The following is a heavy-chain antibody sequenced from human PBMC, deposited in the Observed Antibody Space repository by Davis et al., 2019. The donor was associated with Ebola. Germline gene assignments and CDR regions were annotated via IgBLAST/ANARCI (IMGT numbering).Heavy chain of an antibody. V-gene: IGHV1-18*04. J-gene: IGHJ4*02. CDR2: ISTYNGNT. CDR3: ARALGYTGYRPEY. CDR1: GYTFTSYG. D-gene: IGHD5-12*01. Sequence: AASVKVSCKASGYTFTSYGISWVRQAPRQGLEWMGWISTYNGNTNFAQKLQGRVTMTTDTSTSTVYMEVRSLRSEDTAVYYCARALGYTGYRPEYWGQGTLVTVSS.